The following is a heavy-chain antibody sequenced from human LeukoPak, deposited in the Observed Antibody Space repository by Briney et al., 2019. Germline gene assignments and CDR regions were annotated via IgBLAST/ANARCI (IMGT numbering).Heavy chain of an antibody. Sequence: PSETLSLTCAVYGGSFSGYYWGWIRQPPGKGLEWIGEINHSGSTNYNPSLKSRVTISVDTSKNQFSLKLSSVTAADTAVYYCARLVGYCSGGSCLNYYYYYGMDVWGQGTTVTVSS. CDR3: ARLVGYCSGGSCLNYYYYYGMDV. CDR1: GGSFSGYY. V-gene: IGHV4-34*01. J-gene: IGHJ6*02. CDR2: INHSGST. D-gene: IGHD2-15*01.